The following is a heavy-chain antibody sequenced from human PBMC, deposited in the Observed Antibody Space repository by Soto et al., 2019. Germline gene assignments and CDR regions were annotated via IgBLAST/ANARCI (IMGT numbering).Heavy chain of an antibody. Sequence: PSETLSLTCTVSGGSISSGDYYWSWIRQPPGKGLEWIGYIYYSGSTYYNPSLKSRVTISVDTSKNQFSLKLSSVTAADTAVYYCARGLFDSGSYWFDPWGQGTLVTVPS. CDR2: IYYSGST. CDR3: ARGLFDSGSYWFDP. J-gene: IGHJ5*02. D-gene: IGHD3-22*01. V-gene: IGHV4-30-4*01. CDR1: GGSISSGDYY.